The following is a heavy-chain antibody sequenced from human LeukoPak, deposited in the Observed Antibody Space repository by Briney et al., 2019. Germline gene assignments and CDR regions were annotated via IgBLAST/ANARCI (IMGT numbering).Heavy chain of an antibody. CDR3: ARHWSLSGSHEGCFDY. V-gene: IGHV4-59*08. Sequence: SETLSLTCTVSGGSISSYYWSWIRQPPGKGLEWIGYIYYSRSTNYNPSLKSRVTISVDTSKNQFSLKLSSVTAADTAVYYCARHWSLSGSHEGCFDYWGQGTLVTVSS. J-gene: IGHJ4*02. CDR2: IYYSRST. D-gene: IGHD1-26*01. CDR1: GGSISSYY.